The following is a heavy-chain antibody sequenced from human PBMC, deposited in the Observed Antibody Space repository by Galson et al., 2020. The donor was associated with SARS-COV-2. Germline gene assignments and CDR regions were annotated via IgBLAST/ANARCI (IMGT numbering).Heavy chain of an antibody. CDR3: AKDRSIPDDYGDWGRSSDAFDI. CDR2: IWYDGSNK. D-gene: IGHD4-17*01. J-gene: IGHJ3*02. CDR1: GFTFSSYG. Sequence: GGSLRLSCAASGFTFSSYGMHWVRQAPGKGLEWVAVIWYDGSNKYYADSVKGRFTISRDNSKNTLYLQMNSLRAEDTAVYYCAKDRSIPDDYGDWGRSSDAFDIWGQGTMVTVSS. V-gene: IGHV3-33*06.